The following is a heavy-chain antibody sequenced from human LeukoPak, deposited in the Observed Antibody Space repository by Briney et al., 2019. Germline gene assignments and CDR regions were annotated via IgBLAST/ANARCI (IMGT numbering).Heavy chain of an antibody. D-gene: IGHD3-16*02. V-gene: IGHV3-23*01. J-gene: IGHJ6*02. Sequence: HPGGSLRLSCTASGFTFSSYAMSWVRQAPGKGLEWVSAISGSGTGTFYADSVKGRFTVSRDNFKDTLYLQLNSLRAEDTAVYWSAKAPYDYIWRSYRQDYRHHYYYAMDVWGHGTTVTVSS. CDR2: ISGSGTGT. CDR3: AKAPYDYIWRSYRQDYRHHYYYAMDV. CDR1: GFTFSSYA.